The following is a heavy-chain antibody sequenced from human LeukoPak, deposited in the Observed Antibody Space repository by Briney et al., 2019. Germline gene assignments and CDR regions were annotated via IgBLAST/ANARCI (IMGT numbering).Heavy chain of an antibody. CDR3: IRSVRNGHFDY. V-gene: IGHV1-8*01. D-gene: IGHD2-8*01. J-gene: IGHJ4*02. Sequence: ASVKVSCKTSGYTFNNYDINWVRQASGQGLEWMGWMNPNSGNTGYAQTFQGRVTMTRSTSISTAYMELSTLRFEDTAVYHCIRSVRNGHFDYWGQGTLVTVSS. CDR1: GYTFNNYD. CDR2: MNPNSGNT.